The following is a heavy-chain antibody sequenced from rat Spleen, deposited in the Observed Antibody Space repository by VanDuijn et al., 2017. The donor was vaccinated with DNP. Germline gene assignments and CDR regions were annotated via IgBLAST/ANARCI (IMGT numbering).Heavy chain of an antibody. Sequence: EVQLVESGGGPVQPGRSLKLSCVASGFIFSNYWMTWIRQAPGKGLEWVASISTGGGNTYYRDSVKGRFTISRDNAKSTLYLQMDSLRSEDTATYYCARGRLTTEASYYFDYWGQGVMVTVSS. D-gene: IGHD1-11*01. V-gene: IGHV5-31*01. CDR2: ISTGGGNT. CDR1: GFIFSNYW. J-gene: IGHJ2*01. CDR3: ARGRLTTEASYYFDY.